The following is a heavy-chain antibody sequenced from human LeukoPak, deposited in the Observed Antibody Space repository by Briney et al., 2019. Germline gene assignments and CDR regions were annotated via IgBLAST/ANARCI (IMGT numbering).Heavy chain of an antibody. CDR1: GGSFSGYY. CDR2: INHSGST. V-gene: IGHV4-34*01. J-gene: IGHJ6*03. CDR3: ARGGYKRLYYMDV. Sequence: RPSETLSLTCAVYGGSFSGYYWSWIRQPPGKGLEWIGEINHSGSTNYNPSLKSRVTISVDTSKNQFSLKLSSVTAADTAVYYCARGGYKRLYYMDVRGKGTTVTVSS. D-gene: IGHD5-18*01.